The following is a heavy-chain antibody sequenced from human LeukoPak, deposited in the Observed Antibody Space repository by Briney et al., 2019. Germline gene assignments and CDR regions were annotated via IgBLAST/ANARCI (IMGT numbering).Heavy chain of an antibody. V-gene: IGHV3-23*01. CDR1: GFTFSSYW. Sequence: GGSLRLSCAASGFTFSSYWMSWVRQAPGKGLEWVSAISGNAISTYYADSVKGRFTISRDNSKNTVYLQMNSLRAEDTAVYYCAKVGPGCSSTSCYPGYWGQGTLVTVSS. J-gene: IGHJ4*02. CDR2: ISGNAIST. D-gene: IGHD2-2*01. CDR3: AKVGPGCSSTSCYPGY.